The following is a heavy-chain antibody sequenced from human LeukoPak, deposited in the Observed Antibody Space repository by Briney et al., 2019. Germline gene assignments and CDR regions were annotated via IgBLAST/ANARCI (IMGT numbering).Heavy chain of an antibody. V-gene: IGHV1-69*13. Sequence: SVKVSCKASGGTFSSYAISWVRQAPGQGLEWMGGIIPIFGTANYAQKFQGRVTITADESTSTAYMELSSLRSEDTAVYYCASSLRFLEWSNYYYGMDVWGQGTTVTVSS. CDR3: ASSLRFLEWSNYYYGMDV. J-gene: IGHJ6*02. CDR2: IIPIFGTA. D-gene: IGHD3-3*01. CDR1: GGTFSSYA.